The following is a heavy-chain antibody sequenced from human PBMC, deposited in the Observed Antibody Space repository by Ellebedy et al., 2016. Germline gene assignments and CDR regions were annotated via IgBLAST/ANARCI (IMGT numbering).Heavy chain of an antibody. V-gene: IGHV4-39*01. CDR1: GGSVRSNSYY. J-gene: IGHJ2*01. Sequence: SETLSLTXTVSGGSVRSNSYYWDWIRQPPGKGLEWIGSMYYRGSTNYNPSLKSRVTISVDTSKNQFSLKLTSVTAADTAVYYCASRPNWYFDLWGRGTLVTVSS. CDR3: ASRPNWYFDL. CDR2: MYYRGST.